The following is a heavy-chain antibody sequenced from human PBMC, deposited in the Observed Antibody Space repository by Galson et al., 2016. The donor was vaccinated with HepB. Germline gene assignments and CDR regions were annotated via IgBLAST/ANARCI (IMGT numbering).Heavy chain of an antibody. D-gene: IGHD3-10*01. CDR3: ARQRDYYGSGD. J-gene: IGHJ4*02. CDR1: GGSISSSSYY. V-gene: IGHV4-39*01. Sequence: ETLSLTCTVSGGSISSSSYYWGWIRQPPGKGLEWIGNIYYSGSTYYNPSLKSRVTISVDTSKNQFSLKLSSVTAADTAVYYCARQRDYYGSGDWGQGTLATVSS. CDR2: IYYSGST.